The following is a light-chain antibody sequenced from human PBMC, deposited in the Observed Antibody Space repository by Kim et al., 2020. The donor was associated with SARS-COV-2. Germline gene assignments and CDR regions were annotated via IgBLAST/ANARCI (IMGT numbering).Light chain of an antibody. CDR3: QVWDGTTYV. V-gene: IGLV3-9*01. J-gene: IGLJ1*01. Sequence: ALGQTARITCAGDNIGSKNVHWYQQKPGQAPVVVIYRDNDRPSGIPERFSGSNSGNTATLTISRAQAGDEADYYCQVWDGTTYVFGTGTKVTVL. CDR2: RDN. CDR1: NIGSKN.